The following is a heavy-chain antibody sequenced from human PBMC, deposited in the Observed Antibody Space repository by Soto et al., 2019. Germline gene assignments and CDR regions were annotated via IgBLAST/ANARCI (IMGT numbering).Heavy chain of an antibody. CDR1: GYTFTSYD. D-gene: IGHD3-10*01. J-gene: IGHJ4*02. V-gene: IGHV1-8*01. CDR3: AREDTMGTAY. CDR2: INPSSGNT. Sequence: QVHLVQSGAEVKKPGASVKVSCEASGYTFTSYDISWIRQATGQGLEWMGWINPSSGNTDYAQKFRGRVSMTRDTSISTAYMELSGLTYEDTAVYYCAREDTMGTAYWGQGSLVSVSS.